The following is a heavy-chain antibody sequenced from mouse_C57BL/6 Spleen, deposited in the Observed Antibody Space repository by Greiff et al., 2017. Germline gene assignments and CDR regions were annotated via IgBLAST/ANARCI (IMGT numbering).Heavy chain of an antibody. D-gene: IGHD1-1*01. J-gene: IGHJ2*01. CDR1: GYTFTSYG. CDR2: IYPRSGNT. CDR3: ARSGYYGSTFDY. V-gene: IGHV1-81*01. Sequence: VHLVESGAELARPGASVKLSCKASGYTFTSYGISWVKQRTGQGLEWIGEIYPRSGNTYYNEKFKGKATLTADKSSSTAYMELRSLTSEDSAVYCCARSGYYGSTFDYWGQGTTLTVSS.